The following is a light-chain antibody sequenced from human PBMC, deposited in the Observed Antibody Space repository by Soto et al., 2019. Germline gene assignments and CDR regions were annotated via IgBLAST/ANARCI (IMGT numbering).Light chain of an antibody. CDR1: QSISAG. CDR3: QQYNNYGSWT. CDR2: KAS. V-gene: IGKV1-5*03. Sequence: DIQMTQSPSTLSASVGDRVTITCRASQSISAGLAWYQQKPGKAPKLQIYKASSLESGVPSRFSGSGSGTEFTLTISSLQPDDFATYYCQQYNNYGSWTFGQGTKVEIK. J-gene: IGKJ1*01.